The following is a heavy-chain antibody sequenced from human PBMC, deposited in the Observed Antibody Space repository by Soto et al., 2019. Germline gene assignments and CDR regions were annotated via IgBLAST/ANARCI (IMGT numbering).Heavy chain of an antibody. CDR3: AKSTAATFDY. J-gene: IGHJ4*02. CDR2: ISDSGGST. Sequence: EVQLLESGGGLIQPGGSLRLSCAASGFTFSSYDVSWVRQAPGKGLDWVSSISDSGGSTYYADSVKGRFTISRDNSKNTLYLQMNTPRADDTAVYYCAKSTAATFDYWGQGTLVTVSS. D-gene: IGHD2-15*01. CDR1: GFTFSSYD. V-gene: IGHV3-23*01.